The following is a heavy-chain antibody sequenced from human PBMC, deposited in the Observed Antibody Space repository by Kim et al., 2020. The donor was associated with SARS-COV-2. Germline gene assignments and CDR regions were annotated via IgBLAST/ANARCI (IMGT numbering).Heavy chain of an antibody. V-gene: IGHV3-33*01. Sequence: GGSLRLSCAASGFTFSSYGMHWVRQAPGKGLEWVAVIWYDGSNKYYADSVKGRFTISRDNSKNTLYLQMNSLRAEDTAVYYCARGGGYSYEAIPADYWGQGTLVTVSS. CDR2: IWYDGSNK. D-gene: IGHD5-18*01. CDR1: GFTFSSYG. J-gene: IGHJ4*02. CDR3: ARGGGYSYEAIPADY.